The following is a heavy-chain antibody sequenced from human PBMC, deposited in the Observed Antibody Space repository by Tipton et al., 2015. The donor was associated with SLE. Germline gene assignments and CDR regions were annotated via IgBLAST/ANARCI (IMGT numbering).Heavy chain of an antibody. CDR3: AREGVGARFHDAFDI. CDR1: GYSISSGFY. Sequence: GLVKPSETLSLTCTVSGYSISSGFYWAWIRQSPGRGLEWIGNIYYSGSTSYNPSLKSRVTISIDTSKRQFSLQLSSVTAADTAVYYCAREGVGARFHDAFDIWGQGTVVTVSS. J-gene: IGHJ3*02. D-gene: IGHD1-26*01. CDR2: IYYSGST. V-gene: IGHV4-38-2*02.